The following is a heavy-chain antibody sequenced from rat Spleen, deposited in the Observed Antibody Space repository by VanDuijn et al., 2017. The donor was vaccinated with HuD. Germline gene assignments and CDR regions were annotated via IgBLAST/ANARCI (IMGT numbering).Heavy chain of an antibody. J-gene: IGHJ3*01. V-gene: IGHV5-25*01. CDR2: ISPSGVT. D-gene: IGHD1-6*01. CDR1: GFTFSNFD. Sequence: EVQLVESGGGLVQPGRSLKLSCAASGFTFSNFDMAWVRQAPTKGLEWVTSISPSGVTYYRDSVKGRFTISRDNAKSTLYLQMDSLRSEDTATYYCARLGDVYYGLFPYWFAYWGQGTLVTVSS. CDR3: ARLGDVYYGLFPYWFAY.